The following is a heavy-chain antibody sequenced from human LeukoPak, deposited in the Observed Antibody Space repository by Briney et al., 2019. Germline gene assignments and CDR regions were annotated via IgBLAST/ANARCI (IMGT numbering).Heavy chain of an antibody. V-gene: IGHV3-30*02. CDR2: IGYDGTKK. D-gene: IGHD1-14*01. CDR3: VKDFSSPYPPVDFQH. CDR1: GFIFRTYG. Sequence: GGSLRVSCAASGFIFRTYGIHWVRQAPGKGLQWVAFIGYDGTKKSYADSVKGRFTISRDNSKNTVDLQMNSLRVEDMARYYCVKDFSSPYPPVDFQHWGRGTLVTVSS. J-gene: IGHJ1*01.